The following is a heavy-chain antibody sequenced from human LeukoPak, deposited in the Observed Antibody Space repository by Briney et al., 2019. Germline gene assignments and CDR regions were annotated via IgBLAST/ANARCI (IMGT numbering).Heavy chain of an antibody. D-gene: IGHD6-13*01. CDR3: AKLIRARYSSSWYEGY. J-gene: IGHJ4*02. Sequence: ESGGSLRLSCEASGFTFSSYGMSWVRQAPGKGLEWVASITITGSFIYYADSVRGRLTISRDDARHSVFLQMNSLRAEDTAVYYCAKLIRARYSSSWYEGYWGQGTLVTVSS. CDR1: GFTFSSYG. CDR2: ITITGSFI. V-gene: IGHV3-21*04.